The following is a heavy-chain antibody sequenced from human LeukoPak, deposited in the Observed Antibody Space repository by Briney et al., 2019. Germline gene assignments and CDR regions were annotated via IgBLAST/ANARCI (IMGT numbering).Heavy chain of an antibody. CDR1: GYSFTGYY. D-gene: IGHD6-13*01. Sequence: GASVKVPCKTSGYSFTGYYIVWVRQAPGQGLEWMGWINPNNGDTNYAQKYQGRVTMTRDTSLSTAYMELSRLRSDDTAVYYCARGRYSSSMGAFDIWGQGTMVTVSS. J-gene: IGHJ3*02. CDR3: ARGRYSSSMGAFDI. V-gene: IGHV1-2*02. CDR2: INPNNGDT.